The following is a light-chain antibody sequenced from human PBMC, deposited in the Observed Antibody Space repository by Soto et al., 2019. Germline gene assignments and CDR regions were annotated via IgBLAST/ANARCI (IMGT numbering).Light chain of an antibody. CDR2: DVS. Sequence: QSALTQPASVSGSPGQSISISCTGTSSDVGAYNRVSWYQQHPGKAPKLMLYDVSNRPSTISNRFSGSKSGNTASLTISGLQAEDEADYYCSSHASRSTLLFGGGTKLTVL. V-gene: IGLV2-14*03. CDR3: SSHASRSTLL. CDR1: SSDVGAYNR. J-gene: IGLJ2*01.